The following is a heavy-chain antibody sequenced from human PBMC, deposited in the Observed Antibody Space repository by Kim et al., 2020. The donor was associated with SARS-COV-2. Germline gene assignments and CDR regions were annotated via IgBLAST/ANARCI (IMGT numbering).Heavy chain of an antibody. CDR3: ARLFGSGWYSSRERRDQYYFDY. J-gene: IGHJ4*02. CDR1: GYSFTSYW. Sequence: GESLKISCKGSGYSFTSYWIGWVRQMPGKGLEWMGIIYPGDSDTRYSPSFQGQVTISADKSISTAYLQWSSLKASDTAMYYCARLFGSGWYSSRERRDQYYFDYWGQGTLVTVSS. D-gene: IGHD6-19*01. CDR2: IYPGDSDT. V-gene: IGHV5-51*01.